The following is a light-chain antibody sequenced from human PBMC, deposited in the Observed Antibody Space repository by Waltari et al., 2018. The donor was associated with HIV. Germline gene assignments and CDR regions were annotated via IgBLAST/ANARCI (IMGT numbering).Light chain of an antibody. J-gene: IGLJ2*01. CDR2: KDN. V-gene: IGLV3-25*03. CDR1: ILARHS. Sequence: SHELTQPPSVSVSPGQTATTSCSGDILARHSAYWFQQKPGQAPVLLIYKDNERPTAITERFSGSSSGATVTLTITGVRAEDEADYYCQGIDSSGRKVFGGGTRLTVL. CDR3: QGIDSSGRKV.